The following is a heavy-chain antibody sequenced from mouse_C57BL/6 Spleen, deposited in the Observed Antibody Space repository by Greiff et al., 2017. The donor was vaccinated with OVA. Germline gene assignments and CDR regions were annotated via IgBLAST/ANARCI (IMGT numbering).Heavy chain of an antibody. D-gene: IGHD1-1*01. CDR3: AVYGSSYAMDY. J-gene: IGHJ4*01. CDR2: ITPSNGGT. CDR1: GYTFTSYW. Sequence: VQLQQPGTELVEPGASVKLSCKASGYTFTSYWMHWVKQRHGPGLEWIGNITPSNGGTNSNETFKSKATLTVDKSSSTAYMQLISLTSEDSAVYYCAVYGSSYAMDYWGQGTSVTVSS. V-gene: IGHV1-53*01.